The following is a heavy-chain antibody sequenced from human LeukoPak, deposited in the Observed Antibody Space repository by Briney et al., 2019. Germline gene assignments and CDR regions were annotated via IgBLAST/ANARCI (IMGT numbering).Heavy chain of an antibody. CDR2: INPNSGGT. Sequence: ASVKVSCKASGYTFTSYGISWVRQAPGQGLEWMGWINPNSGGTNYAQKFQGRVTMTRDTSISTAYMELSRLRSDDTAVYYCARDLRYQLLFDYWGQGTLVTVSS. V-gene: IGHV1-2*02. CDR1: GYTFTSYG. D-gene: IGHD2-2*01. J-gene: IGHJ4*02. CDR3: ARDLRYQLLFDY.